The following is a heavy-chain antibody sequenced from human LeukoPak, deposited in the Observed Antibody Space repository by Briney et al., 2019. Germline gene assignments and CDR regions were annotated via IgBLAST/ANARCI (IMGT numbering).Heavy chain of an antibody. CDR2: ISGSGGSP. Sequence: GESLRLSCAASGFIFSSFAMSCVRQVPGKGLEWVSAISGSGGSPYYTDSVKGRFTISRDNSKNTLYLQMNSLRADDTAVYYCAKDASYFDSSGYRGLDCWGQGTLVTVSS. CDR3: AKDASYFDSSGYRGLDC. J-gene: IGHJ4*02. V-gene: IGHV3-23*01. D-gene: IGHD3-22*01. CDR1: GFIFSSFA.